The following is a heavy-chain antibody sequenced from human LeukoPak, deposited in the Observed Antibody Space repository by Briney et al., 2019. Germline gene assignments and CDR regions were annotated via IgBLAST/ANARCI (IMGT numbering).Heavy chain of an antibody. V-gene: IGHV3-23*01. Sequence: GGSLRLSCAASGFTFSSYWMSWVRQAPGKGLEWVSAISGSGDITYYTDSVKGRFTISRDNSKNTLYLQMNSLRAEDTAVYYCASGSGTYGFHLWGQGTLVTVSS. D-gene: IGHD3-10*01. CDR3: ASGSGTYGFHL. CDR2: ISGSGDIT. J-gene: IGHJ5*02. CDR1: GFTFSSYW.